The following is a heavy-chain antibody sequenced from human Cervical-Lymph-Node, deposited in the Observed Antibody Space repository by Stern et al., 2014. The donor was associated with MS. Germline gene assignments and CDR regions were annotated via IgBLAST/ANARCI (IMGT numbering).Heavy chain of an antibody. J-gene: IGHJ5*02. CDR2: ISSRSRTI. CDR1: GFTFSIHS. Sequence: EVQLVESGGDLVQPGGSLRLSCAASGFTFSIHSMNWVRQAPGKGLEWVSYISSRSRTIYYADSVKGRFAISRDNAKNSLYLQMNSLRDEDTAMYYCARHKYYYDSSAYDPWGQGTLVTVSS. V-gene: IGHV3-48*02. CDR3: ARHKYYYDSSAYDP. D-gene: IGHD3-22*01.